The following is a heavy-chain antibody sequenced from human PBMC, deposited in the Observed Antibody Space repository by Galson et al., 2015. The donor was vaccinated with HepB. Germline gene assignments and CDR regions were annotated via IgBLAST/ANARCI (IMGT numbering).Heavy chain of an antibody. Sequence: SVKVSCKASGGTFSSYTISWVRQAPGQGLEWMGRIIPILGIANYAQKFQGRVTITADKSTSTAYMELSSLRSEDTAVYYCARDCSGGSCYGDYYGMDVWGQGTTVTVSS. CDR3: ARDCSGGSCYGDYYGMDV. CDR2: IIPILGIA. V-gene: IGHV1-69*04. CDR1: GGTFSSYT. D-gene: IGHD2-15*01. J-gene: IGHJ6*02.